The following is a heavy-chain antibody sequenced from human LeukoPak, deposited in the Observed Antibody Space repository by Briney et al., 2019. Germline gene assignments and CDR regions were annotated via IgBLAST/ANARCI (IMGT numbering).Heavy chain of an antibody. V-gene: IGHV1-2*06. CDR1: GYTFTGYY. D-gene: IGHD6-13*01. Sequence: EASVKVSCKASGYTFTGYYMHWVRQAPGQGLEWMGRINPNSGGTNYAQKFQGRVTMTRDTSISTAYMELSRLRSDDTAVYYCARDLLSRSGIAAAGYNWFDPWGQGTLVTVSS. CDR3: ARDLLSRSGIAAAGYNWFDP. J-gene: IGHJ5*02. CDR2: INPNSGGT.